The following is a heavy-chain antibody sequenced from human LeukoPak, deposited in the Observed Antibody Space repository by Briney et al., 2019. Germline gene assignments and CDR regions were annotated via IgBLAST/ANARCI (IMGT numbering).Heavy chain of an antibody. CDR3: ARGYRFTPPPWVGGNNWFDP. D-gene: IGHD3-16*01. J-gene: IGHJ5*02. CDR1: GGTFSSYA. V-gene: IGHV1-69*05. Sequence: ASVKVSCKASGGTFSSYAISWVRQAPGQGLEWMGGIIPIFGTANYAQQFQGRVTITTDQSTSTAYMELGSLRSEDTAVYYCARGYRFTPPPWVGGNNWFDPWGQGTLVTVSS. CDR2: IIPIFGTA.